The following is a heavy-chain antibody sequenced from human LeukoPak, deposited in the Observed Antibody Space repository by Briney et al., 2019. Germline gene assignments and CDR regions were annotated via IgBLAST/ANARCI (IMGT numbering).Heavy chain of an antibody. CDR1: GGSISSGGYY. Sequence: SQTLSLTCTVSGGSISSGGYYWSWIRQHPGKGLEWIGYIYYSGSTHYNPSLKSRVTISVDTSKNQFSLKLSSVTAAYTAVYYCARASSMVRGVIRPANWFDPWGQGTLVTVSS. CDR2: IYYSGST. J-gene: IGHJ5*02. D-gene: IGHD3-10*01. CDR3: ARASSMVRGVIRPANWFDP. V-gene: IGHV4-31*03.